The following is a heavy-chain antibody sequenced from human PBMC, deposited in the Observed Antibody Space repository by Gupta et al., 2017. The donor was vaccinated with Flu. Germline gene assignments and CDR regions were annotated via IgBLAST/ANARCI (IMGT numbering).Heavy chain of an antibody. J-gene: IGHJ6*03. D-gene: IGHD1-26*01. V-gene: IGHV3-21*06. Sequence: FSNYMMNWVRQAPGKGLEWVSSITDDNYIYYADSVKGRFTISRDNGKNSVYLQMNSLRAEDTAVYYCAKDGEHGGSFSHYYFMDVWGKGTTVTVSS. CDR1: FSNYM. CDR3: AKDGEHGGSFSHYYFMDV. CDR2: ITDDNYI.